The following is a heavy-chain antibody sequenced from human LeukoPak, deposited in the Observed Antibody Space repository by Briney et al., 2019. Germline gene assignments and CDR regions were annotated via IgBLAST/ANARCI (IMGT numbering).Heavy chain of an antibody. Sequence: GGSLRLSCAASGLTFRNAWMSWVRQAPGKGLEWVAVIWYDGSNKYYADSVKGRFTISRDNSKNTLYLQMNSLRPEDTSVYYCARDRGYCSGGSCYSEIPDYWGQGTLVTVSS. CDR1: GLTFRNAW. CDR3: ARDRGYCSGGSCYSEIPDY. CDR2: IWYDGSNK. V-gene: IGHV3-33*08. D-gene: IGHD2-15*01. J-gene: IGHJ4*02.